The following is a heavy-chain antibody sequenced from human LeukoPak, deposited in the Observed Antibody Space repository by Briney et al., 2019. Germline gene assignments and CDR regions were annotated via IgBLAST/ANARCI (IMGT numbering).Heavy chain of an antibody. Sequence: GGSLRLSCAASGFTFRTYSMNWVRQAPGKGLEWLSYIDSSSTTIFYADSVKGRFTISRDNAKDSLYLQMSSLRAEDTALYYCAKGCSSGSTCYIIDYWGQGTLVTVSS. CDR3: AKGCSSGSTCYIIDY. CDR2: IDSSSTTI. J-gene: IGHJ4*02. CDR1: GFTFRTYS. V-gene: IGHV3-48*01. D-gene: IGHD2-15*01.